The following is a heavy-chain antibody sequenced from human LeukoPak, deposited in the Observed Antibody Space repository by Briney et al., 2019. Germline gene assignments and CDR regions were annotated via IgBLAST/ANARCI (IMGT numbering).Heavy chain of an antibody. Sequence: PGGSLRLSCAASGFTFSSYWMSWVRQAPGKGLEWVSTITDSGYSTYYADSVKGRFTISRDNSKNTLYLQMNSLRAEDTAVYYCARRAGAYSHPYDYWGQGTLVTVSS. D-gene: IGHD4/OR15-4a*01. V-gene: IGHV3-23*01. CDR1: GFTFSSYW. CDR3: ARRAGAYSHPYDY. CDR2: ITDSGYST. J-gene: IGHJ4*02.